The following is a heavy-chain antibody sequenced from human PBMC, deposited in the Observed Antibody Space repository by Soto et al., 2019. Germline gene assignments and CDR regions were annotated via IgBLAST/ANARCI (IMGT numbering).Heavy chain of an antibody. CDR1: GGTFSSYT. CDR3: ACETDTAASFDY. Sequence: QVQLVHSGADVKKPGSSVKVSCKASGGTFSSYTISWVRQAPGQGLEWMGRIIPILGIANYAQKFQGRVTITADKSTSTAYLELSRLRSEDTAVYYCACETDTAASFDYWGQGTLVTVSS. CDR2: IIPILGIA. D-gene: IGHD5-18*01. V-gene: IGHV1-69*02. J-gene: IGHJ4*02.